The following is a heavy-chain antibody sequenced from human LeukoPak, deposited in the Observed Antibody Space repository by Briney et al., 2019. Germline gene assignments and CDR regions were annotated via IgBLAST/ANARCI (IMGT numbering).Heavy chain of an antibody. CDR1: GGPISSYY. V-gene: IGHV4-59*01. Sequence: SETLSLTCTVSGGPISSYYWSWIRQPPGKGLEWIGYIYYSGSTNYNPSLKSRVTISVDTSKNQFSLKLSSVTAADTAVYYCARGRSSSWYGVDYWGQGTLVTVSS. J-gene: IGHJ4*02. CDR2: IYYSGST. CDR3: ARGRSSSWYGVDY. D-gene: IGHD6-13*01.